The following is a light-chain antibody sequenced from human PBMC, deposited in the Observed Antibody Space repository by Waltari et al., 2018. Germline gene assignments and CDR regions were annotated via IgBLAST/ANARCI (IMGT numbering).Light chain of an antibody. CDR1: SRDVITYNS. CDR3: SSFTTSSTWV. J-gene: IGLJ3*02. V-gene: IGLV2-14*03. Sequence: QSALTQPASVSGSPGLSITISCTASSRDVITYNSVAWYQQLPNTAPRPLIYDARTRPSGISLRFAGSLSGNAASLTISGLQAEDEADYYCSSFTTSSTWVFGGGTKLTVL. CDR2: DAR.